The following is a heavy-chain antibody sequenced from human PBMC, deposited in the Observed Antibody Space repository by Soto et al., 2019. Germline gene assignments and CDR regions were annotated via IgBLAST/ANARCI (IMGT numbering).Heavy chain of an antibody. V-gene: IGHV3-53*01. CDR2: IYSGGST. J-gene: IGHJ2*01. Sequence: GGSLRLSCAASGFTVSSKFMSWVRQAPGKGREWVSVIYSGGSTYYADSVKGRFTISRDNSKNTLYLQMSSLRAEDTAVYYCARRHYYDSSGYYKNWYFDLWGRGTLVTV. D-gene: IGHD3-22*01. CDR3: ARRHYYDSSGYYKNWYFDL. CDR1: GFTVSSKF.